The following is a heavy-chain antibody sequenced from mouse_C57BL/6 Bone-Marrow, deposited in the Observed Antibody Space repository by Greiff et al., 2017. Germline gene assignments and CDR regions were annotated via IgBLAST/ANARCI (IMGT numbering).Heavy chain of an antibody. V-gene: IGHV5-6*01. D-gene: IGHD2-1*01. Sequence: EVQRVESGGDLVKPGGSLKLSCAASGFTFSSYGMSWVRQTPDKRLEWVATISSGGSYTYYPDSVKGRFTISRDNAKNTLYLQMSSLKSVDTAMYYIARLGNSAWFAYWGQGTLVTVSA. CDR3: ARLGNSAWFAY. CDR2: ISSGGSYT. J-gene: IGHJ3*01. CDR1: GFTFSSYG.